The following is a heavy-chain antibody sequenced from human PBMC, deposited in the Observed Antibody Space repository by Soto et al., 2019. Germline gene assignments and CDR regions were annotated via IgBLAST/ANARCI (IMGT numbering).Heavy chain of an antibody. D-gene: IGHD6-13*01. J-gene: IGHJ6*02. V-gene: IGHV4-59*01. CDR1: GGSISSYY. Sequence: PSETLSLTCTVSGGSISSYYWSWIRQPPGKGLEWIGYIYYSGSTNYNPSLKSRVTISVDTSKNQFSLKLSSVTAADTAVYYCARDMGYSSSWYEYYYYGMDVWGQGTTVTVSS. CDR2: IYYSGST. CDR3: ARDMGYSSSWYEYYYYGMDV.